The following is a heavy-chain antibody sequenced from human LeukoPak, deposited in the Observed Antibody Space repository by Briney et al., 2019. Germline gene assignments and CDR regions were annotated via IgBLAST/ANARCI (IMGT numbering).Heavy chain of an antibody. Sequence: ASVKVSCKASGYTFTGYYMHWVRQAPGQGLEWMGRINPNSGGTNYAQKFQGRVTMTKDTSISTAYMELSRLRSDDTAVYYCARDSHSSGWYLIGYWGQGTLVTVSS. CDR1: GYTFTGYY. CDR2: INPNSGGT. J-gene: IGHJ4*02. V-gene: IGHV1-2*06. CDR3: ARDSHSSGWYLIGY. D-gene: IGHD6-19*01.